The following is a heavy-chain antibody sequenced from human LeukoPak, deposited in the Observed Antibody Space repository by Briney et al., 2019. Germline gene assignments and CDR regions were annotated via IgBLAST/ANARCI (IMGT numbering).Heavy chain of an antibody. CDR2: ISGSSGST. CDR3: AKSPAFEYSSPSDYYFDY. D-gene: IGHD6-6*01. J-gene: IGHJ4*02. V-gene: IGHV3-23*01. CDR1: GFTFSSYA. Sequence: GRSLRLSCAASGFTFSSYAMSWVRQAPGKGLEWVSAISGSSGSTYYADSVKGRFTISRDNSKNTLYLQMNSLRAEDTAVYYCAKSPAFEYSSPSDYYFDYWGQGTLVTVSS.